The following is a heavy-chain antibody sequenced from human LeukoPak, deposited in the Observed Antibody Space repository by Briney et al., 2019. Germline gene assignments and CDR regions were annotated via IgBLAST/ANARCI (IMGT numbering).Heavy chain of an antibody. V-gene: IGHV4-34*01. CDR2: INHSGST. CDR1: GGSFSGYY. CDR3: ARGDFTIPKTYYFGY. Sequence: SETLSLTCAVYGGSFSGYYWSWIRQPPGKGLEWIGEINHSGSTNYNPSLKSRVTISVDTSKNHFSLNLTSVTAADTAVYYCARGDFTIPKTYYFGYWGQGTLVTVSS. J-gene: IGHJ4*02. D-gene: IGHD3-9*01.